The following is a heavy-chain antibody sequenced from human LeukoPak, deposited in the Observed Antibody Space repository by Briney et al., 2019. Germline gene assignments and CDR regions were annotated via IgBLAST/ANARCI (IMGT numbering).Heavy chain of an antibody. CDR2: IYSGGST. J-gene: IGHJ4*02. Sequence: GGSLRLSCAASGFTVSSNYMSWVRQAPGKGLEWVSVIYSGGSTYYADSVKGRFTISRDNSKNTLYLQMNSLRAEDTAVYYCASGIAAAPFDYWAREPWSPSPQ. CDR3: ASGIAAAPFDY. CDR1: GFTVSSNY. V-gene: IGHV3-53*01. D-gene: IGHD6-13*01.